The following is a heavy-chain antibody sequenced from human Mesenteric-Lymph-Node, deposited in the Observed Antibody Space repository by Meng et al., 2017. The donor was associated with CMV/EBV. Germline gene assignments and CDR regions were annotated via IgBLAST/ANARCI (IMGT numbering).Heavy chain of an antibody. Sequence: SETLSLTCTVSGGSISSYYWSWIRQPPGKGLEWIGYIYNSGSTNYNPSLKSRVTISVDTSRNQFSLKLSSVTAADTAVYYCASGYCSSYDCRTEYYYGMDVWGQGTSVTVSS. CDR3: ASGYCSSYDCRTEYYYGMDV. CDR2: IYNSGST. J-gene: IGHJ6*02. CDR1: GGSISSYY. D-gene: IGHD2-2*01. V-gene: IGHV4-59*01.